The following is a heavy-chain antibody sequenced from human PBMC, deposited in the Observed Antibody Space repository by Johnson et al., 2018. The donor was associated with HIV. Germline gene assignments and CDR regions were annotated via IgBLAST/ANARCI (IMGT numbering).Heavy chain of an antibody. V-gene: IGHV3-30*02. D-gene: IGHD3-22*01. CDR2: TQYDGSNK. CDR3: AKETRDSRSAFDI. CDR1: GFSFSSYG. Sequence: EQLVESGGDVVQPGGSLRLSCAASGFSFSSYGIHWVRQAPGKGLEWVAFTQYDGSNKYYVDSVKGRFTISRDNAKKAVYLQMNNLRAEDTAVYFCAKETRDSRSAFDIWGQGTMVTVSS. J-gene: IGHJ3*02.